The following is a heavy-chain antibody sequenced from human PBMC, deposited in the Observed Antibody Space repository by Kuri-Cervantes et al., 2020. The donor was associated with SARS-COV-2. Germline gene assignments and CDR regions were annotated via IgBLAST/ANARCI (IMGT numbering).Heavy chain of an antibody. J-gene: IGHJ4*02. D-gene: IGHD7-27*01. Sequence: GESLKISCAASGFTFSGYSMNWIRQAPGKGLEWVASIDSSSYYIYHADSVKGRLTISRDNAMTSLYLQMNSLKPEDTAVYYCAREEGGELGEAFDYWGQGALVTVSS. CDR3: AREEGGELGEAFDY. V-gene: IGHV3-21*01. CDR1: GFTFSGYS. CDR2: IDSSSYYI.